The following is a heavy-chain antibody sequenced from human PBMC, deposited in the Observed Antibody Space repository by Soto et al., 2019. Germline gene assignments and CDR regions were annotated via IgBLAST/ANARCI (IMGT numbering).Heavy chain of an antibody. CDR1: GDSVSSNTSS. CDR2: TYFRSKWYN. J-gene: IGHJ5*02. CDR3: AKGDNLGPKTGYAFDP. V-gene: IGHV6-1*01. D-gene: IGHD5-12*01. Sequence: PSQTLSLTCAISGDSVSSNTSSWNWIRQSPSRVLEWLGRTYFRSKWYNDYAVSVKSRIIINPDTSNNQFSLQLNSVTPEDTAVYFCAKGDNLGPKTGYAFDPWGQGIMVTVYS.